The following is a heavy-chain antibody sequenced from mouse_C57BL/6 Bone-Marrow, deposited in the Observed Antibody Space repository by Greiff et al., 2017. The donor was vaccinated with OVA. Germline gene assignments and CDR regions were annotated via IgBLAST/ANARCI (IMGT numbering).Heavy chain of an antibody. Sequence: VQLKESGGGLVQPGGSLKLSCAASGFTFSDYYMYWVRQTPEKRLEWVAYISNGGGSTYYPDTVKGRFTISRDNAKNTLYLQMSRLKSEDTAMYYCARQENFITTVVATYWYFDVWGTGTTVTVSS. CDR3: ARQENFITTVVATYWYFDV. CDR2: ISNGGGST. J-gene: IGHJ1*03. D-gene: IGHD1-1*01. V-gene: IGHV5-12*01. CDR1: GFTFSDYY.